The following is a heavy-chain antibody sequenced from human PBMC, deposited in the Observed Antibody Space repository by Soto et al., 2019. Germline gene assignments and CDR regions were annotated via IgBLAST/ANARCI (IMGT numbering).Heavy chain of an antibody. Sequence: SETLSLTCAVSGGSISSGGFSWSWIRQSPGKGLEWIWYIFYTGSTYYNTSLRSRLAISVDTSKNQFSLKLSSVTAADAAMYYCAREPLKWYGMDVWGQGTTVTVSS. CDR2: IFYTGST. CDR1: GGSISSGGFS. V-gene: IGHV4-30-2*05. J-gene: IGHJ6*02. D-gene: IGHD1-26*01. CDR3: AREPLKWYGMDV.